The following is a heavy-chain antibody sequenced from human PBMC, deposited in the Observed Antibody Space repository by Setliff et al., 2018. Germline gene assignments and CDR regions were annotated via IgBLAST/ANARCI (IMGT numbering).Heavy chain of an antibody. CDR2: IYYNGGS. J-gene: IGHJ4*02. Sequence: PSETLSLTCTVSGGSINNYYWSWIRQSPGKGLEWIGFIYYNGGSDHNPSFQSRVTMSVDRSKNQFSLNLRAMTAADTAVYYCAREGGGSGWTPDSWGQGTLVTVSS. D-gene: IGHD6-19*01. CDR3: AREGGGSGWTPDS. CDR1: GGSINNYY. V-gene: IGHV4-59*01.